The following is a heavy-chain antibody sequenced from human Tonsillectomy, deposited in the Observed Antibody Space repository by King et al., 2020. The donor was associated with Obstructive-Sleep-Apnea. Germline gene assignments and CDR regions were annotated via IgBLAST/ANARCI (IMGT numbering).Heavy chain of an antibody. J-gene: IGHJ6*02. CDR2: ISYDGSNK. V-gene: IGHV3-30*18. CDR3: AKEMIATAASGGMDV. CDR1: GFTLSSYG. D-gene: IGHD6-13*01. Sequence: VQLVESGGGVVQPGRSLRLSCAASGFTLSSYGMHWVRRAPGKGLGWGAVISYDGSNKYYEDSVKGRVTVSRDNSKNTLYLQMNSLRPEDTAVYYCAKEMIATAASGGMDVWGQGTTVTVSS.